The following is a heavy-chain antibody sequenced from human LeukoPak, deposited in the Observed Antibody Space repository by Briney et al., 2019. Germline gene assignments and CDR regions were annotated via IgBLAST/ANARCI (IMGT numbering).Heavy chain of an antibody. CDR2: IYYSGST. V-gene: IGHV4-39*07. D-gene: IGHD4-17*01. CDR1: GDSISSTRYY. Sequence: SETLSLTCTVSGDSISSTRYYWGWIRQPPGKGLEGIGTIYYSGSTYYNPSLKSRVTISVDRSKKHFSLKLSSVTAADTAVYFCARYGPYNYVDYWGQGTVVSVSS. CDR3: ARYGPYNYVDY. J-gene: IGHJ4*02.